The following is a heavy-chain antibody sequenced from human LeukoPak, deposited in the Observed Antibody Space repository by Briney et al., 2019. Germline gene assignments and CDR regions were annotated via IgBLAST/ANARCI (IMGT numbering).Heavy chain of an antibody. V-gene: IGHV3-23*01. J-gene: IGHJ6*02. Sequence: GGSLRLSCAASGFTFSSYAMSWVRQAPGKGLELLSAISGSGGSTYYADSVKGRFTISRDNSKNTLYLQMNSLRAEDTAVYYCAKGGGLWFGESPYGMDVWGQGTTVTVSS. D-gene: IGHD3-10*01. CDR3: AKGGGLWFGESPYGMDV. CDR2: ISGSGGST. CDR1: GFTFSSYA.